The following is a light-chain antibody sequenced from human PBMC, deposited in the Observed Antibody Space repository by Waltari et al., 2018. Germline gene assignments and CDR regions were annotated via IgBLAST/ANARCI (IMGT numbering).Light chain of an antibody. CDR2: GAS. J-gene: IGKJ4*01. Sequence: EIVLTQSPGTLSLSLGAGATLSCRASQGVRRNWLAWYHQSPGQAPRLLIYGASTRATGITDKFIGGGSGTDFILTIRRLDPEDFGVYYCHQYDTAPHTFGGGTKVEIK. CDR3: HQYDTAPHT. V-gene: IGKV3-20*01. CDR1: QGVRRNW.